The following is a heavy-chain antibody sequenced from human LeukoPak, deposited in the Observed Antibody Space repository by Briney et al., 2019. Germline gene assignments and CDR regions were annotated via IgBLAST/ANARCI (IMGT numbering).Heavy chain of an antibody. CDR2: ISGSGGST. J-gene: IGHJ4*02. D-gene: IGHD1-26*01. CDR1: GYTFSSYA. Sequence: GGSLRLSCAASGYTFSSYAMSWVRQAPGKGLEWVSAISGSGGSTYYAYSVKGRFTISRDNSKNTLYLQMNSLRAEDTAVYYCAKAERMGATFDYWGQGTLVTVSS. V-gene: IGHV3-23*01. CDR3: AKAERMGATFDY.